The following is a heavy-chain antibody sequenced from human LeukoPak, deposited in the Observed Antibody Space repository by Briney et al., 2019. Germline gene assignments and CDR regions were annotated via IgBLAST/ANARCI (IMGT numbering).Heavy chain of an antibody. CDR2: IKQDGSEK. CDR1: GFTFSTYW. CDR3: ARAGGGSWADY. J-gene: IGHJ4*02. D-gene: IGHD2-15*01. Sequence: GGSLRLSCAASGFTFSTYWMTWVRQAPGKGLEWVANIKQDGSEKDYVDSVKGRFTISRDNAKNSLYLQMNSLRAEDTAVYYCARAGGGSWADYWGQGILVTVSS. V-gene: IGHV3-7*01.